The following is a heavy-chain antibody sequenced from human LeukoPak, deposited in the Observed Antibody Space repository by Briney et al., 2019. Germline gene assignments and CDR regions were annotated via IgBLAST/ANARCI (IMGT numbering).Heavy chain of an antibody. J-gene: IGHJ6*03. V-gene: IGHV4-34*01. CDR1: GGSFSGYY. CDR3: ARDPLNYYYMDV. CDR2: INHSGST. Sequence: SETLSLTCAVYGGSFSGYYWSWIRQPPGKGLEWIGEINHSGSTNYNPSPKSRVTISVDTSKNQFSLKLSSVTAADTAVYYCARDPLNYYYMDVWGKGTTVTVSS.